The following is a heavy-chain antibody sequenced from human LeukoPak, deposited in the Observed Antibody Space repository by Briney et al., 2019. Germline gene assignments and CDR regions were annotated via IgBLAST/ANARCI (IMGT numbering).Heavy chain of an antibody. D-gene: IGHD3-10*01. Sequence: PGGSLRLSCAASGFTFSSDAMSWVRQAPGKGLEWVSSISSSSSYIYYADSVKGRFTISRDNAKNSLYLQMNSLRAEDTAVYYCARAPYGSGSYSGSDYWGQGTLVTVSS. CDR2: ISSSSSYI. CDR1: GFTFSSDA. CDR3: ARAPYGSGSYSGSDY. J-gene: IGHJ4*02. V-gene: IGHV3-21*01.